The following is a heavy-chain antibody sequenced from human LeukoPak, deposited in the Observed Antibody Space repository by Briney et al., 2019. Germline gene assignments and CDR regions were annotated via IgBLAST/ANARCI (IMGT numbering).Heavy chain of an antibody. CDR2: IYHSGST. CDR3: ACLTTADAFDI. J-gene: IGHJ3*02. V-gene: IGHV4-59*01. Sequence: SETLSLTCTVSGGSISSYYWSWIRQPPGKGLEWIGEIYHSGSTNYNPSLKSRVTISVDTSKNQFSLKLSSVTAADTAVYYCACLTTADAFDIWGQGTKVTVSS. CDR1: GGSISSYY. D-gene: IGHD3-22*01.